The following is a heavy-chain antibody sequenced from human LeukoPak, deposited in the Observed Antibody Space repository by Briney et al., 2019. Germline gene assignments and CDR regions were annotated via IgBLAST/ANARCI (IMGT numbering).Heavy chain of an antibody. CDR1: GYTFTNYY. CDR2: INPSGGST. Sequence: ASVKVSCKASGYTFTNYYIHWVRQAPGQGLERMGLINPSGGSTNYAQKLQGRVTMTRDTSTSTVYMELSSLRSDDTAVYYCARDESRGHDYWGQGTLVIVSS. CDR3: ARDESRGHDY. D-gene: IGHD3-22*01. J-gene: IGHJ4*02. V-gene: IGHV1-46*04.